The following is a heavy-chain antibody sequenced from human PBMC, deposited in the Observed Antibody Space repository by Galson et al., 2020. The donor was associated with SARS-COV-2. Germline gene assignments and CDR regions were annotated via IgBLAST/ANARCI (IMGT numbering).Heavy chain of an antibody. CDR2: MNQDGSEK. CDR3: ARVSLSGFFRVSFEI. Sequence: GESLKISCAASGFTFNIYWMTWVRQAPGKGLEWVANMNQDGSEKYYVDSVKGRFTISRDNAKNSLYLQMNSLRAEDTALYYCARVSLSGFFRVSFEIWGQGTMVIVSS. J-gene: IGHJ3*02. CDR1: GFTFNIYW. V-gene: IGHV3-7*01. D-gene: IGHD5-12*01.